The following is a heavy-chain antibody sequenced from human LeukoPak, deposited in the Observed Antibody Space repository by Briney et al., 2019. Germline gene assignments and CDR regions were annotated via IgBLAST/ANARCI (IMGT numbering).Heavy chain of an antibody. V-gene: IGHV4-39*01. CDR2: IYYSGST. J-gene: IGHJ4*02. CDR1: GGSISSSSYY. D-gene: IGHD1-26*01. Sequence: SETLPLTCTVSGGSISSSSYYWGWIRQPPEKGLEWIGSIYYSGSTYNNPSLKSRVTISVDTSKNQFSLRLSSVTAADTAVYYCARGPYYYFDYWGQGTLVTVSS. CDR3: ARGPYYYFDY.